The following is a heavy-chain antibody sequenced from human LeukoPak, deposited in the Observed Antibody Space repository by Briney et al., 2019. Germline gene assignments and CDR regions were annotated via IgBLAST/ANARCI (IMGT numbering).Heavy chain of an antibody. CDR1: GGSISSSSYY. J-gene: IGHJ4*02. CDR3: ASRSQQCLPRYYFAS. D-gene: IGHD6-19*01. Sequence: SETLSLTCTVDGGSISSSSYYWGWIRQPPGKGLERIGRIYYSGSTYYNPSLKSRVTISVDTSKNQCSLKVSSVSAADTAVYDCASRSQQCLPRYYFASWGQGTLVTVSS. CDR2: IYYSGST. V-gene: IGHV4-39*01.